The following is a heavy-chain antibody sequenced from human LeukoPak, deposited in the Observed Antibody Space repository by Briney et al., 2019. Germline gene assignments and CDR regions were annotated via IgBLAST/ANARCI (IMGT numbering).Heavy chain of an antibody. CDR1: GFIFSNYW. CDR2: IKQDRSDK. J-gene: IGHJ4*02. Sequence: GGSLRLSCAASGFIFSNYWMTWVRQAPGKGLEWVANIKQDRSDKHYVDSVKGRFTISRDNAKNSLYLQVNGLRAEDTAVYYCARDTIPDYWGQGTLVTVSS. V-gene: IGHV3-7*01. CDR3: ARDTIPDY. D-gene: IGHD2-2*01.